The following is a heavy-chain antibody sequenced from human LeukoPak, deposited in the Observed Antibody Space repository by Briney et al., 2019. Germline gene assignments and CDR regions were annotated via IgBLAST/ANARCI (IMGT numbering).Heavy chain of an antibody. V-gene: IGHV4-39*07. J-gene: IGHJ4*02. D-gene: IGHD3-10*01. CDR3: ARGPVGSGSYGD. CDR1: GGSISSSSYY. Sequence: SETLSLTCTVSGGSISSSSYYWGWIRQPPGKGLEWIGSIYYSGSTYYNPSLKSRVTISVDTSKNQFSLKLSSVTAADTAVYYCARGPVGSGSYGDWGQGTLVTVSS. CDR2: IYYSGST.